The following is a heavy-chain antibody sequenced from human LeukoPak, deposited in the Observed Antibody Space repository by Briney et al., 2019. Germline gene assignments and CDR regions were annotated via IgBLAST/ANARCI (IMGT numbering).Heavy chain of an antibody. J-gene: IGHJ3*02. CDR1: GFTVSSNY. D-gene: IGHD6-25*01. CDR3: ARDGTWYSTGFDAFDI. CDR2: IYSGGST. Sequence: GGSLRLSCAASGFTVSSNYMSWVRQAPGKGLEWVSVIYSGGSTYYADSVKGRFTISRDNAKNSLYLQMNSLRAEDTAVYYCARDGTWYSTGFDAFDIWGQGTMVTVSS. V-gene: IGHV3-53*01.